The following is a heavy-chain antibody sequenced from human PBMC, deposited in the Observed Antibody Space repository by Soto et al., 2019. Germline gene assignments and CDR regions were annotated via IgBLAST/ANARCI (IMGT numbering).Heavy chain of an antibody. Sequence: SETLSLTCTVSGGSFKSGSYYWSWVRQPPGKGLEWIGYVYYTGRTSYSPSLKSRVTISADTSKNQFSLILTSVTAADTAVYYCARDYGYFGRRGQGSLVTASS. CDR2: VYYTGRT. CDR1: GGSFKSGSYY. J-gene: IGHJ4*02. V-gene: IGHV4-61*01. CDR3: ARDYGYFGR. D-gene: IGHD3-10*01.